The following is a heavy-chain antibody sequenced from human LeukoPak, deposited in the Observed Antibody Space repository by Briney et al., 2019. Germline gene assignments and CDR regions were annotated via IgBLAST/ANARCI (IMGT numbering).Heavy chain of an antibody. CDR1: DGSISSYY. D-gene: IGHD5-12*01. CDR3: ARMGGYSGYATH. J-gene: IGHJ4*02. CDR2: ILYSGTT. Sequence: SETLSLTCTVSDGSISSYYWSWIRQPPGKGLEWIGYILYSGTTNSNPSLKSRVNISLDTSNNQISLKLTSVTAADTAVYFCARMGGYSGYATHWGQGILVTVSS. V-gene: IGHV4-59*08.